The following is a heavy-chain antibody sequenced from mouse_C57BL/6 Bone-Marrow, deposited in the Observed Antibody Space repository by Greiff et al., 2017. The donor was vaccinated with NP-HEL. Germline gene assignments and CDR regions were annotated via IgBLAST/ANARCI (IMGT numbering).Heavy chain of an antibody. J-gene: IGHJ1*03. Sequence: EVMLVESGGGLVKPGGSLKLSCAASGFTFSSYAMSWVRQTPEKRLEWVATISDGGSYTYYPDNVKGRFTISRDNAKNNLYLQMSHLKSEDTAMYYCARDSMRWYFDVWGTGTTVTVSS. D-gene: IGHD2-3*01. CDR2: ISDGGSYT. CDR1: GFTFSSYA. CDR3: ARDSMRWYFDV. V-gene: IGHV5-4*01.